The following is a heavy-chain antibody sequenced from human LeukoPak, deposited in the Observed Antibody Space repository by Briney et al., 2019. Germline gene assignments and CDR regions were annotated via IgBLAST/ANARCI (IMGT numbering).Heavy chain of an antibody. Sequence: SETLSLTCAVYGGPFSGYYWSWIRQPPGKGLEWIGEINHSGSTNYNPSLKSRVTISVDTSKNQFSLKLSSVTAADTAVYYCASINMDCSGGSCYPTVTTDYYFDYWGQGTLVTVSS. J-gene: IGHJ4*02. D-gene: IGHD2-15*01. CDR1: GGPFSGYY. CDR3: ASINMDCSGGSCYPTVTTDYYFDY. CDR2: INHSGST. V-gene: IGHV4-34*01.